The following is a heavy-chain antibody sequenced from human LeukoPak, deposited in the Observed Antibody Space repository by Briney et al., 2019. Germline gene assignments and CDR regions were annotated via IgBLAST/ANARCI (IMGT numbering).Heavy chain of an antibody. CDR1: GYTFTSYY. V-gene: IGHV1-46*01. D-gene: IGHD6-19*01. J-gene: IGHJ4*02. CDR3: ASRDPVAGTDY. CDR2: INPSGGST. Sequence: ASVKVSCKASGYTFTSYYMHWVRQAPGQGLEWMGIINPSGGSTSYAQKFQGRVTMTRDMSTSTVYMELSSLRSEDTAVYYCASRDPVAGTDYWGQGTLVTVSS.